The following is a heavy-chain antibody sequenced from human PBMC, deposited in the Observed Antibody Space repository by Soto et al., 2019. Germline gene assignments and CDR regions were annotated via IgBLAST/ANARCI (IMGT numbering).Heavy chain of an antibody. J-gene: IGHJ4*02. CDR3: ARTGYYYDSSGYLFDY. Sequence: PSETLSLTCAVSGGSISSSNWWSWVRQPPGKGLEWIGEIYHSGSTNYNPSLKSRVTISVDKSKNQFSLKLSSVTAADTAVYYCARTGYYYDSSGYLFDYWGQGTLVTVSS. CDR2: IYHSGST. V-gene: IGHV4-4*02. CDR1: GGSISSSNW. D-gene: IGHD3-22*01.